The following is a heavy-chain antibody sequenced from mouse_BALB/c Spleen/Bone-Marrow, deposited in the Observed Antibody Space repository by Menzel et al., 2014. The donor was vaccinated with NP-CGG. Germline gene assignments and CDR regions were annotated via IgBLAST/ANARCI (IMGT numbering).Heavy chain of an antibody. CDR3: ARYKGYYDHDGDYFDY. D-gene: IGHD2-4*01. V-gene: IGHV3-8*02. CDR1: GDSITSGY. CDR2: ISYSGST. Sequence: VQLKESGPSLVKPSQTLSLTCSVTGDSITSGYWNWVRKFPGNKLEYMGYISYSGSTYYNPSLKSRISITRDTSKNQYYLQMNSVTTEDTATYDCARYKGYYDHDGDYFDYWGQGTTLTVSS. J-gene: IGHJ2*01.